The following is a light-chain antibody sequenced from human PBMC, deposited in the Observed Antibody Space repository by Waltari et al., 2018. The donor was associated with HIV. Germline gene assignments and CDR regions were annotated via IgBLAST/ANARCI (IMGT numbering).Light chain of an antibody. V-gene: IGKV4-1*01. Sequence: IVMTQSPDSLTVSLGERATINCTSSQSVFFGSHNKNYLAWYQQKPGQPPKLLFYWASTRESGVPDRFSVSGSGTDFTLTISSLRTEDVAVYYCQQYYSSPLTFGGGTKVGVK. CDR2: WAS. CDR1: QSVFFGSHNKNY. CDR3: QQYYSSPLT. J-gene: IGKJ4*01.